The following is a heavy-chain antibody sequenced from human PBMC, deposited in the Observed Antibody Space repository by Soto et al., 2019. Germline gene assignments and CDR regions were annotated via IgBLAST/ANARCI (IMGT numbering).Heavy chain of an antibody. V-gene: IGHV1-8*01. D-gene: IGHD3-16*01. J-gene: IGHJ5*02. Sequence: QVQLVQSGAEVKKPGASVKVSCKASGYTFTNYDIHWVRQATGQGLEWMGWMNPDSGNTGQSKQLXGRXTMTRDTSISTAYMEMSSLRSEDTAVYYCARGRFRRTWFDPWGQGTLVTVSS. CDR2: MNPDSGNT. CDR3: ARGRFRRTWFDP. CDR1: GYTFTNYD.